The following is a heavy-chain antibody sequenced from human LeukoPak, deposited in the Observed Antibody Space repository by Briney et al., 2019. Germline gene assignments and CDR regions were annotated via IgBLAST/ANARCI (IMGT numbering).Heavy chain of an antibody. D-gene: IGHD5-24*01. CDR2: ISWNSGSI. CDR3: AKDPSGYNSPGGFDY. J-gene: IGHJ4*02. CDR1: GFTFDDYA. V-gene: IGHV3-9*01. Sequence: GGSLRLSCAASGFTFDDYAMHWVRQAPGKGLEWVSGISWNSGSIGYADSVKGRFTIPRDNAKNSLYLQMNSLRAEDTALYYCAKDPSGYNSPGGFDYWGQGTLVTVSS.